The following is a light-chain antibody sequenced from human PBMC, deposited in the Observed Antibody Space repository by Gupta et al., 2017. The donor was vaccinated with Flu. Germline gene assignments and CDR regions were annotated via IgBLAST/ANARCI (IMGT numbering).Light chain of an antibody. CDR1: QSVSSS. J-gene: IGKJ4*01. Sequence: PGERATLSCRASQSVSSSLAWYQQKPGQAPRLLIYDASNRATGIPARFSGSGSGTDFTLTISSLEPADFAVYYCQQRSNWLTFGGGTKVEIK. CDR2: DAS. CDR3: QQRSNWLT. V-gene: IGKV3-11*01.